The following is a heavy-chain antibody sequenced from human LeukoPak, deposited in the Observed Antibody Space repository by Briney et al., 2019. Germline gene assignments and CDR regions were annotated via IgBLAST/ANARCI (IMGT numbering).Heavy chain of an antibody. CDR1: GFTFDDYG. CDR3: ARISSLGTWGWFDP. CDR2: INWNGGST. D-gene: IGHD7-27*01. V-gene: IGHV3-20*01. J-gene: IGHJ5*02. Sequence: GGSLRLSCAASGFTFDDYGMSWVRQAPGKGLEWVSGINWNGGSTGYADSVKGRFTISRDNAKNSLYLQMNSLRAEDTALYHCARISSLGTWGWFDPWGQGTLVTVSS.